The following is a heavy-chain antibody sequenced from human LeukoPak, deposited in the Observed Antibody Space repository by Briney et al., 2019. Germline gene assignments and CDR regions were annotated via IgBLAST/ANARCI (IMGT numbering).Heavy chain of an antibody. CDR3: AKDPGGVWFGELLFSYFDY. J-gene: IGHJ4*02. CDR2: ISGSGGST. CDR1: GFTFSSYA. D-gene: IGHD3-10*01. Sequence: QSGGSLRLSCAASGFTFSSYAMSWVRQAPGKGLEWVSAISGSGGSTYYADSVKGRFTISRDNSKNTLYLQMNSLRAEDTAVYYCAKDPGGVWFGELLFSYFDYWGQGTLVTVSS. V-gene: IGHV3-23*01.